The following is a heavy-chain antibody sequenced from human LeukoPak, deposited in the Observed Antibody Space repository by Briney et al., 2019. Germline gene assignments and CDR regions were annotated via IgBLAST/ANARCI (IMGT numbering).Heavy chain of an antibody. CDR3: AKDRGVTTRPRGYFDN. CDR1: GFTFSSYE. J-gene: IGHJ4*02. Sequence: GGSLRLSCEASGFTFSSYEMNWVRQAPGKGLEWVSYISSSGGTIYYADSVKGRFTISRDNAKNSLFLQMNSLRDEDTAVYYCAKDRGVTTRPRGYFDNWGQGTLVTVSS. V-gene: IGHV3-48*03. CDR2: ISSSGGTI. D-gene: IGHD1-1*01.